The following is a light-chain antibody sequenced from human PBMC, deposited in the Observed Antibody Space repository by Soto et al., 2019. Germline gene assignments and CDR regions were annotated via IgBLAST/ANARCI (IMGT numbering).Light chain of an antibody. CDR2: DAS. J-gene: IGKJ1*01. V-gene: IGKV3-11*01. Sequence: ETVLTQSPATLCLSPGESATLSSRAGQSVMTYLALYQQKPGQDPRPLIYDASNRVTGIPARFRGSGSGTDFTLSISSLEPEELSDYYCQQRSNWPRTFGQGTKVDI. CDR1: QSVMTY. CDR3: QQRSNWPRT.